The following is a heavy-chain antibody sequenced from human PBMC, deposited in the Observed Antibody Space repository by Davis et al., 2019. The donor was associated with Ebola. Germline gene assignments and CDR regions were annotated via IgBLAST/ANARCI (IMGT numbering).Heavy chain of an antibody. CDR2: ISYDGSNK. D-gene: IGHD5-18*01. CDR3: ARDRGYSYGTGNYYYGMDV. Sequence: GESLKISCAASGFTFSSYAMHWVRQAPGKGLEWVAVISYDGSNKYYADSVKGRFTISRDNSKNTLYLQMNSLRAEDTAVYYCARDRGYSYGTGNYYYGMDVWGQGTTVTVSS. CDR1: GFTFSSYA. J-gene: IGHJ6*02. V-gene: IGHV3-30-3*01.